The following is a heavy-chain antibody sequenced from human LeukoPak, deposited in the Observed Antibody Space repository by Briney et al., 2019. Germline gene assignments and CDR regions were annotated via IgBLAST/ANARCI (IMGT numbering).Heavy chain of an antibody. CDR2: INPSGGST. J-gene: IGHJ3*02. Sequence: ASVKVSCKASGYSFTSYYMHWVRQAPGQGLEWMGIINPSGGSTSYAQKFQGRVTMTRDTSTSTVYMELSSLRSEDTAVYYCARGTRVATASEDFDIWGQGTMVTVSS. CDR1: GYSFTSYY. D-gene: IGHD5-12*01. CDR3: ARGTRVATASEDFDI. V-gene: IGHV1-46*01.